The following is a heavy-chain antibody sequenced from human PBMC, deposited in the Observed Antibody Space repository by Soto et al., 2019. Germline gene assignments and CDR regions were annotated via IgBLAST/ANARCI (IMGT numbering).Heavy chain of an antibody. CDR1: GGTFSSYA. CDR3: ARDRGGSSWDYYYYGMDV. J-gene: IGHJ6*02. D-gene: IGHD6-13*01. CDR2: IIPIFGTA. V-gene: IGHV1-69*13. Sequence: SVKVSCTASGGTFSSYAISWVRQAPGQGLEWMGGIIPIFGTANYAQKFQGRVTITADESTSTAYMELSSLRSEDTAVYYCARDRGGSSWDYYYYGMDVWGQGTTVTVSS.